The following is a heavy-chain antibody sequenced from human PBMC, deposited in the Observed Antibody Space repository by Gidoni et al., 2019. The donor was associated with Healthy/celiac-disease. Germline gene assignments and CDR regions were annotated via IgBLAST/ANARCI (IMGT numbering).Heavy chain of an antibody. J-gene: IGHJ6*02. CDR2: INHSGST. Sequence: QVQLQQWGAGLLKPSETLSLTCAVYGGSFSGYYWSWIRQPPGKGLEWIGEINHSGSTNYNPSLKSRVTISVDTSKNQFSLKLSSVTAADTAVYYCARLTPYCSSTSCYTSNYYYYGMDVWGQGTTVTVSS. CDR3: ARLTPYCSSTSCYTSNYYYYGMDV. D-gene: IGHD2-2*02. V-gene: IGHV4-34*01. CDR1: GGSFSGYY.